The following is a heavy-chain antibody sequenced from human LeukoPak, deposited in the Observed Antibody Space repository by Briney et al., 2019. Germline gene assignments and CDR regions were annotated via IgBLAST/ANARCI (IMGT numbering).Heavy chain of an antibody. V-gene: IGHV5-51*01. Sequence: GESLKISCKGSGYSFGNRWIGWVRQMPGKGLEWMGIIYPDDSDTIYSPSFEGQVTISADKSISTAYLQWSSLKASDTAMYYCARISSIVATHWFDPWGQGTLVTVSS. CDR3: ARISSIVATHWFDP. D-gene: IGHD5-12*01. J-gene: IGHJ5*02. CDR2: IYPDDSDT. CDR1: GYSFGNRW.